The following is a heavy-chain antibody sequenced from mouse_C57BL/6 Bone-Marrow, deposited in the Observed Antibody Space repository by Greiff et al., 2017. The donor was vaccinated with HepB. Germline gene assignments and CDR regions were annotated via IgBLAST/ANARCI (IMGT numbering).Heavy chain of an antibody. CDR3: TIYYGSSYSHWYFDV. CDR1: GFTFSSYA. V-gene: IGHV5-9-1*02. CDR2: ISSGGDYI. D-gene: IGHD1-1*01. J-gene: IGHJ1*03. Sequence: EVMLVESGEGLVKPGGSMKLSCAASGFTFSSYAMSWVRQTPEKRLEWVAYISSGGDYIYYADTVKGRFTISRDNARNTLYLQMSSLKSEDTAMYYCTIYYGSSYSHWYFDVWGTGTTVTVSS.